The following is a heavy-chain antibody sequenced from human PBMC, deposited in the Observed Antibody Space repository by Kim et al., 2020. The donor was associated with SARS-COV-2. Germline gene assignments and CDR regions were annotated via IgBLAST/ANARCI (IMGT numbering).Heavy chain of an antibody. CDR2: IYPGDSDV. V-gene: IGHV5-51*01. D-gene: IGHD3-22*01. Sequence: GESLKISCKTSGYVFTNYWIGWVRQMPGKGLEWMGIIYPGDSDVRYRPSFQGQVTISVDKSITTAYLQWSTLEASDTATYYCARIHSDTSVYAPYYFDFWGPGTLLTVSS. CDR3: ARIHSDTSVYAPYYFDF. J-gene: IGHJ4*02. CDR1: GYVFTNYW.